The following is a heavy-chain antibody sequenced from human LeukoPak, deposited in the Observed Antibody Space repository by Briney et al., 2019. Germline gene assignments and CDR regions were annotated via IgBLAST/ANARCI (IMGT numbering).Heavy chain of an antibody. Sequence: SETLSLTCTVSGGSISSSSYYWGWIRQPPGKGLEWIGSIYYSGRTYYNPSLTSRVTISVDTSNNQFSLKLSSVTAADTAVFYCAGQTWAGAYDILTACDDWGRGTLVTVSS. J-gene: IGHJ4*02. CDR3: AGQTWAGAYDILTACDD. CDR1: GGSISSSSYY. V-gene: IGHV4-39*01. D-gene: IGHD3-9*01. CDR2: IYYSGRT.